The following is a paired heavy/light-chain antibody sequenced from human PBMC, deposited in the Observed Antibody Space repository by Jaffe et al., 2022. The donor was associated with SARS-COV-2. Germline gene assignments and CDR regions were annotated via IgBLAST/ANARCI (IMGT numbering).Light chain of an antibody. CDR1: SSNIGNNY. CDR2: ENN. Sequence: QSVLTQPPSVSAAPGQKVTISCSGSSSNIGNNYVSWYQQLPGTAPKLLIYENNKRPSGIPDRFSVSKSGTSATLGITGLQTGDEADYYCGTWDRSLSAAVFGGGTQLTVL. V-gene: IGLV1-51*02. J-gene: IGLJ7*01. CDR3: GTWDRSLSAAV.
Heavy chain of an antibody. CDR2: MSGSGRST. J-gene: IGHJ5*02. D-gene: IGHD1-26*01. Sequence: EVQLLESGGGLVPPGGSLRLSCAASRLSFSSHDMSWVRQAPGKGLDWVSTMSGSGRSTYYADSVKGRFTISRDNSNNTLYLQMNSLRAEDTAVYYCAKGRIVGATFWFDPWGQGTLVTVSS. V-gene: IGHV3-23*01. CDR3: AKGRIVGATFWFDP. CDR1: RLSFSSHD.